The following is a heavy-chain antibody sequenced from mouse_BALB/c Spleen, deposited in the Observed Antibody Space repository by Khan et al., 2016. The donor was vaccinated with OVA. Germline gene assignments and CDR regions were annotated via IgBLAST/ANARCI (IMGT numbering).Heavy chain of an antibody. CDR2: LSYSGRT. CDR1: GYSITSDYA. J-gene: IGHJ2*01. V-gene: IGHV3-2*02. D-gene: IGHD1-1*01. Sequence: EVQLQESRPGLVKPSQSLSLTCTVTGYSITSDYAWNWIRQFPGNKLEWMGYLSYSGRTSYNPSLHSRISITRDTSKNQFFLQLNSVTTEDTATYYCARSVTITTVVATDFDYWGQGTTLTVSS. CDR3: ARSVTITTVVATDFDY.